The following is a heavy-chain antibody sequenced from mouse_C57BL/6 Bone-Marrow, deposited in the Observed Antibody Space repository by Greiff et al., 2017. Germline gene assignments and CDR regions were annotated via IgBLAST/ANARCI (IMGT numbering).Heavy chain of an antibody. Sequence: QVQLQQPGAELVKPGASVKMSCKASGYTFTSYWITWVKQRPGQGLEWIGDIYPGSGSTNYNEKFKSKATLTVDTSSSTAYMQLSSLTSEDSAVYDGAIYDYVDWYFDVWGTGTTVTVSA. J-gene: IGHJ1*03. CDR1: GYTFTSYW. D-gene: IGHD2-4*01. CDR3: AIYDYVDWYFDV. CDR2: IYPGSGST. V-gene: IGHV1-55*01.